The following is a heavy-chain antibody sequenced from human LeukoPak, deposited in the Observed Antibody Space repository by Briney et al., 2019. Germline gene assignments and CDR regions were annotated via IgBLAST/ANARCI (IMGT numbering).Heavy chain of an antibody. CDR2: INHSGTT. CDR3: ARSPRSYRMGGAFDI. CDR1: GGPFSGNY. D-gene: IGHD3-16*02. J-gene: IGHJ3*02. V-gene: IGHV4-34*01. Sequence: SETLSLTCGVHGGPFSGNYWNWIRQFPGKGLEWIGEINHSGTTNYHPSLKSRVTISVDTSKNQFSLKLSSVTAADTAVFYCARSPRSYRMGGAFDIWGQGTMVTVSS.